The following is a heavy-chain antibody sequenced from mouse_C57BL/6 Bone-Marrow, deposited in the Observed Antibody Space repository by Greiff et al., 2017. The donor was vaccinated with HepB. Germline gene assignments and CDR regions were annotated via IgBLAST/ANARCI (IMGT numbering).Heavy chain of an antibody. CDR3: ARDQDYYGSSHWYFDV. J-gene: IGHJ1*03. Sequence: EVKLVESGGGLVKPGGSLKLSCAASGFTFSSYAMSWVRQTPEKRLEWVATISDGGSYTYYPDNVKGRFTISRDNAKNNLYLQMSHMKSEDTAMYYCARDQDYYGSSHWYFDVWGTGTTVTVSS. D-gene: IGHD1-1*01. CDR1: GFTFSSYA. V-gene: IGHV5-4*01. CDR2: ISDGGSYT.